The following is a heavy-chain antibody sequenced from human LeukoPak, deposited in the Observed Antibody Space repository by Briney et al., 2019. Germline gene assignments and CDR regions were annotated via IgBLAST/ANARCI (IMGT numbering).Heavy chain of an antibody. V-gene: IGHV3-23*01. CDR2: ISGSGGST. Sequence: GGSLRLSCAASGFTFSSYAMSWVRQAPGKGLEWVSAISGSGGSTYYADSVKGRITISRDNSRNTLYLFMNSLRAGDTAVYYCAKGTNPTDYWGQGTLVTVSS. CDR1: GFTFSSYA. CDR3: AKGTNPTDY. J-gene: IGHJ4*02. D-gene: IGHD1-14*01.